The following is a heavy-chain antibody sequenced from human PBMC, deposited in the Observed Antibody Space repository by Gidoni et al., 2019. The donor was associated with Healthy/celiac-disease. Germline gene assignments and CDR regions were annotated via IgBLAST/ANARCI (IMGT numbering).Heavy chain of an antibody. D-gene: IGHD1-26*01. CDR2: ISWNSGSI. V-gene: IGHV3-9*01. CDR3: AKDAKWELRGYFDY. Sequence: EVQLVESGGGWVQPGRSLRLSCAASGFTFDDYAMHWVRQAPGKGLEWVSGISWNSGSIGYADSVKGRFTISRDNAKNSLYLQMNSLRAEDTALYYCAKDAKWELRGYFDYWGQGTLVTVSS. CDR1: GFTFDDYA. J-gene: IGHJ4*02.